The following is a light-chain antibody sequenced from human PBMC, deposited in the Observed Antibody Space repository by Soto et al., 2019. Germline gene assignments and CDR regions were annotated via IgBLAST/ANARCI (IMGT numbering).Light chain of an antibody. CDR1: GSDVGAYNY. J-gene: IGLJ1*01. CDR3: TSFTSSSTLYV. Sequence: QSALTQPASVSGSPGQSITISCTGTGSDVGAYNYVSWYQQHPDKAPKLMYYDVSDRPSGVSNRFSGSKSGNTASLTISGLQAEDEADYYCTSFTSSSTLYVFGAGTKLTVL. CDR2: DVS. V-gene: IGLV2-14*01.